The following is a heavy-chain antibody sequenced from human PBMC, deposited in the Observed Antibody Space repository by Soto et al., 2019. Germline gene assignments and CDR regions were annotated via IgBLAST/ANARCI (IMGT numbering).Heavy chain of an antibody. CDR2: IIPIFGTT. D-gene: IGHD3-10*01. CDR3: ATGLRTGNYGMDV. V-gene: IGHV1-69*01. J-gene: IGHJ6*02. CDR1: GGTFSNDA. Sequence: QEQLVQAGAEEKKPGSSVRISCRASGGTFSNDAVSWVRQAPGQGLQWMGGIIPIFGTTHYAQKFQGRVTITADESTATAYMELRSVTSEDTAVYYCATGLRTGNYGMDVWGQGTAVTVSS.